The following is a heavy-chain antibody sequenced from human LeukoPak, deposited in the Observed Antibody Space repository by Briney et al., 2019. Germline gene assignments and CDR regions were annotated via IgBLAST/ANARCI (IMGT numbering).Heavy chain of an antibody. CDR2: ISGSGGST. V-gene: IGHV3-23*01. D-gene: IGHD2-15*01. J-gene: IGHJ4*02. CDR3: AKVEAVAAILMYGSYYFDY. CDR1: GFTFSSYA. Sequence: GGSLRLSCAASGFTFSSYAMSWVRQAPGKGLEWVSAISGSGGSTYYADSVKGRFTISRDNSKNTLYLQMNSLRAEDTAVYYCAKVEAVAAILMYGSYYFDYWGQGTLVTVSS.